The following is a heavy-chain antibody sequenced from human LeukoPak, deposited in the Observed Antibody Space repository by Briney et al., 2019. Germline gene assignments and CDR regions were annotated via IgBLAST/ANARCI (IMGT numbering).Heavy chain of an antibody. CDR1: GGSISSSSYY. CDR3: ARSPSSTSFRGALGWFDP. Sequence: SETLSLTCTVSGGSISSSSYYWGWIRQPPGKGLEWIGSIYYSGSTYYNPSLKSRVTISVDTSKNQFSLKLSSVTAADTAEYYCARSPSSTSFRGALGWFDPWGQGTLVTVSS. V-gene: IGHV4-39*01. CDR2: IYYSGST. D-gene: IGHD2-2*01. J-gene: IGHJ5*02.